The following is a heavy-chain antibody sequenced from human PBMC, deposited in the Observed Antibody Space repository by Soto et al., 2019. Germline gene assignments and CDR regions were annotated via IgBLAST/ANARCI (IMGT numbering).Heavy chain of an antibody. CDR3: ARARPSIVGATAFDY. D-gene: IGHD1-26*01. V-gene: IGHV4-59*08. J-gene: IGHJ4*02. CDR1: GGSISSYY. CDR2: IYYSGST. Sequence: SETLSLTCTVSGGSISSYYWSWIRQPPGKGLEWIGYIYYSGSTNYNPSLKSRVTISVDTSKNQFSLKLSSVTAADTAVYYCARARPSIVGATAFDYWGQGTLVTVSS.